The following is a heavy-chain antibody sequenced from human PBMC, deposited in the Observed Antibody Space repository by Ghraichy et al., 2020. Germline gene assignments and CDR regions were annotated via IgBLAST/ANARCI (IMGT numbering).Heavy chain of an antibody. CDR1: GGSISSYY. Sequence: SETLSLTCTVSGGSISSYYWSWIRQPPGKGLEWIGYIYYSGSTNYNPSLKSRVTISVDTSKNQFSLKLSSVTAADTAVYYCARTPSDFWSGLYYYYYYMDVWGKGTTVTVSS. D-gene: IGHD3-3*01. V-gene: IGHV4-59*01. CDR3: ARTPSDFWSGLYYYYYYMDV. CDR2: IYYSGST. J-gene: IGHJ6*03.